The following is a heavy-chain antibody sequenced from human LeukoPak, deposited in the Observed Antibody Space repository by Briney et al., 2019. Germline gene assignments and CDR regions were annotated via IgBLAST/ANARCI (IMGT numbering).Heavy chain of an antibody. Sequence: SETLSLTCAVSGYSISSGYYWGWIRQPPGKGLEWIGSIYHSGSTYYNPSLKSRVTISVDTSKNQFSLKLSSVTAADTAVYYCAARHLYYYYMDVWGKGTTVTVSS. CDR2: IYHSGST. V-gene: IGHV4-38-2*01. D-gene: IGHD6-6*01. CDR1: GYSISSGYY. J-gene: IGHJ6*03. CDR3: AARHLYYYYMDV.